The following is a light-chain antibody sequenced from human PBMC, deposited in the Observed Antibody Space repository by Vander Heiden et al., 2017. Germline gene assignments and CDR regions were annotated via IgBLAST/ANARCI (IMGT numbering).Light chain of an antibody. Sequence: QSALTQPASVSGSPGQPITISCTGTSSDVGGYNYVSWYQQHPGKAPKLMIYEVSNRPSGVPNRFSGSKSGNTASLTISGLQAEDEADYYCSSYTSSSTLVFGGGTKLTVL. CDR3: SSYTSSSTLV. V-gene: IGLV2-14*01. CDR2: EVS. J-gene: IGLJ2*01. CDR1: SSDVGGYNY.